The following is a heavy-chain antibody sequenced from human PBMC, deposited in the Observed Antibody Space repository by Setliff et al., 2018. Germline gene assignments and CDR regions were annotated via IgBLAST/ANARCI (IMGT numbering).Heavy chain of an antibody. CDR2: INHNSGGA. CDR1: GYAFINFY. Sequence: ASVKVSCKTSGYAFINFYMHWVRQAPGQGLEWMGWINHNSGGANYAQKFQGRVTMTRDTSISTGYMELNSLRAEDTAVYYCVKDVGGYSSTWPKRDYFDYWGQGTLVTVSS. CDR3: VKDVGGYSSTWPKRDYFDY. D-gene: IGHD6-13*01. J-gene: IGHJ4*02. V-gene: IGHV1-2*02.